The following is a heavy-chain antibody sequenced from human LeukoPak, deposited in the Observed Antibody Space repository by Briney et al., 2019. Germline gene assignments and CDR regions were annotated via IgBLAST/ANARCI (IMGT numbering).Heavy chain of an antibody. CDR2: MNPNSGNT. V-gene: IGHV1-8*01. J-gene: IGHJ4*02. Sequence: ASVKVSCKASGYTFTSYDINWVRQATGQGLEWMGWMNPNSGNTGYAQKFQGRVTMTRNTSICTAYMELSSLRSEDTAVYYCARGSPSLRYSGYENFDYWGQGTLVTVSS. D-gene: IGHD5-12*01. CDR3: ARGSPSLRYSGYENFDY. CDR1: GYTFTSYD.